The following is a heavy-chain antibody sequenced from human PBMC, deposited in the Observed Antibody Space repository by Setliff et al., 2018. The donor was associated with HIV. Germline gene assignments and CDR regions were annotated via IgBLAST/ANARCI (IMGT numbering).Heavy chain of an antibody. CDR2: IHYTGNT. J-gene: IGHJ4*02. Sequence: PSETLSLTCTVSGGSITSTTYYWGWIRQPPGKGLEWIGTIHYTGNTYHNPSLKSRVTISVEASKNQISLKLTAVTAADSAVYYCAREGDEIDFWGQGTLVTVSS. V-gene: IGHV4-39*02. CDR1: GGSITSTTYY. CDR3: AREGDEIDF. D-gene: IGHD2-21*02.